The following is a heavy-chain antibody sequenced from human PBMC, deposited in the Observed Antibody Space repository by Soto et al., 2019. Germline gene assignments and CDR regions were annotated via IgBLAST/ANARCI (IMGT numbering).Heavy chain of an antibody. CDR3: ARDDYGESYYYYYGMDV. V-gene: IGHV3-30*03. CDR2: ISYDGSNK. D-gene: IGHD4-17*01. CDR1: GFTFSSYG. Sequence: GGSLRLSCAASGFTFSSYGMHWVRQAPGKGLEWVAVISYDGSNKYYVDSVKGRFTISRDNSKNTLYLQMNSLRAEDTAVYYCARDDYGESYYYYYGMDVWGQGTTVTVSS. J-gene: IGHJ6*02.